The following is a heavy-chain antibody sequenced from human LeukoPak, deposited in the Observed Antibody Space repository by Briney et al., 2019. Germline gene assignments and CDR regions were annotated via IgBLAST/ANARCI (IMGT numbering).Heavy chain of an antibody. J-gene: IGHJ5*02. CDR3: ARVTSDIVEVAAATPEGWFDP. V-gene: IGHV4-39*07. CDR1: GGSISSSSYY. CDR2: IHYSGST. Sequence: PSETLSLTCTVSGGSISSSSYYWGWIRQPPGKGLEYIGSIHYSGSTYYNLSLKSRVTISVDTSKNQFSLRLRSVTAADTAVYYCARVTSDIVEVAAATPEGWFDPWGQGTLVTVSS. D-gene: IGHD2-15*01.